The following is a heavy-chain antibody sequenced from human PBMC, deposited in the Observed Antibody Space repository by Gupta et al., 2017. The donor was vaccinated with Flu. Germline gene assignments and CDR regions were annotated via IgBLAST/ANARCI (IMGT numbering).Heavy chain of an antibody. V-gene: IGHV3-30*18. D-gene: IGHD1-1*01. CDR3: AKDWRWNNNIYGMNV. Sequence: ERVAEAGGGVVQPGGSMRLSCAATGFSVSKYGMNWVRKAQGKGLEEMSVMSHYRIQNDHTDSLKGCFIICWDNSKNTLYLQMCVLITEDTAVYYCAKDWRWNNNIYGMNVWGQGTTVTVSS. CDR2: MSHYRIQN. CDR1: GFSVSKYG. J-gene: IGHJ6*02.